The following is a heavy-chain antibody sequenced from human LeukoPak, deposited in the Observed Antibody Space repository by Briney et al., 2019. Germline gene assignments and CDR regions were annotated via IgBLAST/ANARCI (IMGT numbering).Heavy chain of an antibody. CDR2: TNPNSGGT. V-gene: IGHV1-2*04. CDR3: ARALSRGYSGYDYGLGY. D-gene: IGHD5-12*01. J-gene: IGHJ4*02. CDR1: GYTFTGYY. Sequence: ASVKVSCKASGYTFTGYYMHWVRQAPGQGLEWMGWTNPNSGGTNYAQRFQGWVTMTRDTSISTAYMELSRLRSDDTAVYYCARALSRGYSGYDYGLGYWGQGTLVTVSS.